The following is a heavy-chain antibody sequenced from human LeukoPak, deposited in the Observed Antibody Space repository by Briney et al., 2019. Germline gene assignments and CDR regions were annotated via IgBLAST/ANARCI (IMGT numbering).Heavy chain of an antibody. Sequence: PGGSLRLSCAASGFTFSSYGMHWVRQAPGKGLEWVAVISYDGSNKYYADSVKGRFTISRDNSKNTLYLQMNSLRAEDTAVYYCARRSWDSSSWPVGYYYYYMDVWGKGTTVTVSS. CDR2: ISYDGSNK. CDR1: GFTFSSYG. V-gene: IGHV3-30*03. J-gene: IGHJ6*03. CDR3: ARRSWDSSSWPVGYYYYYMDV. D-gene: IGHD6-13*01.